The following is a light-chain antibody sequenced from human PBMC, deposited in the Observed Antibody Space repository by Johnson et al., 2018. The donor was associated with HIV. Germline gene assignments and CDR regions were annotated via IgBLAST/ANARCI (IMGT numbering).Light chain of an antibody. CDR1: SSNIGNNY. CDR3: GTWYSSLSAYV. CDR2: DNN. V-gene: IGLV1-51*01. Sequence: QSVLTQPPSVSAAPGQKVTISCSGSSSNIGNNYVSWYKQLPGTAPKLLIYDNNKRPSGIPDRFSGSKSGTSATLGLPCLHTGDEADYYCGTWYSSLSAYVFGTGTKVTVL. J-gene: IGLJ1*01.